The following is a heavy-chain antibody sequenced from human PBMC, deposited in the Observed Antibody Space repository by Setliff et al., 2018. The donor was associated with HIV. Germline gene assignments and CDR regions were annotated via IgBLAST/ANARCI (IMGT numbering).Heavy chain of an antibody. CDR3: TRQSPVAGSGAFDI. D-gene: IGHD6-19*01. CDR1: GDSISSGGYY. V-gene: IGHV4-61*02. J-gene: IGHJ3*02. CDR2: IYTSGNTNYNPST. Sequence: PSDTLSLPFPVSGDSISSGGYYWSWIRQPAGQGLEWIGRIYTSGNTNYNPSTNYNPSLKSRSTMALETSRNQFSLRVTSVTATDTAVYYCTRQSPVAGSGAFDIWGQGTMVTVSS.